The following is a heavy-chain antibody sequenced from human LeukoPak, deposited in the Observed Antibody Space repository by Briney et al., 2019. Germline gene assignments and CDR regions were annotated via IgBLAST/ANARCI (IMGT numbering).Heavy chain of an antibody. Sequence: GGSLRLSCAASRFTFSSYSMNWVRQAPGKGLEWVSSISSSGSYIYHADSVKGRFTISRDNAKNSLYLQMNSLRAEDTAVYYCARDGRKDTAMVMDYWGQGTLVTVSS. CDR1: RFTFSSYS. CDR3: ARDGRKDTAMVMDY. J-gene: IGHJ4*02. V-gene: IGHV3-21*01. D-gene: IGHD5-18*01. CDR2: ISSSGSYI.